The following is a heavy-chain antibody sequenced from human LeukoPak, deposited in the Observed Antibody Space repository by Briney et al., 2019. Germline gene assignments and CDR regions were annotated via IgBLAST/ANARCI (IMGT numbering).Heavy chain of an antibody. J-gene: IGHJ4*02. V-gene: IGHV3-30*04. Sequence: PGGSLRPSCAASGFTFSSYTMHWVRQAPGKGLEWVAVISYDGSTKYYADSMKGRFTISRDNSKNTLYLQMNSLRAEDTAVYYCAREGYYDSSGYSDAGIDYWGQGSLVTVSS. CDR3: AREGYYDSSGYSDAGIDY. CDR2: ISYDGSTK. CDR1: GFTFSSYT. D-gene: IGHD3-22*01.